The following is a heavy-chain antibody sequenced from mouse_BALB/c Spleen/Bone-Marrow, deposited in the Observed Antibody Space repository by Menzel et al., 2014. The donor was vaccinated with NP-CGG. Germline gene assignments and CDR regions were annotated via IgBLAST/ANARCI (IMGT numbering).Heavy chain of an antibody. Sequence: DVHLVESGGGLVQPGGSLKLSCVASGFTFSSYGMSWVRQTPDKRLELVATINNNGGSTYYPDSVKGQFTISRDNAKNTLYLQMSGLKSEDTAMYYCARVYGWYFDVWGAGTTVTVSS. CDR3: ARVYGWYFDV. CDR1: GFTFSSYG. J-gene: IGHJ1*01. D-gene: IGHD1-1*01. V-gene: IGHV5-6-3*01. CDR2: INNNGGST.